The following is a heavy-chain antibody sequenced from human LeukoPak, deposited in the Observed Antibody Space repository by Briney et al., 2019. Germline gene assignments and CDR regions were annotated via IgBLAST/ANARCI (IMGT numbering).Heavy chain of an antibody. CDR1: GFTFDNYR. CDR3: TKRVKYGGTWDHFAD. CDR2: VNADRGNT. J-gene: IGHJ4*02. V-gene: IGHV3-23*01. Sequence: GWSLRLSCAASGFTFDNYRMSWVRQAPGKGLEWVSTVNADRGNTYYADSVKGRFTNSRDNSKSTLILQMNSLRVEDTALYYCTKRVKYGGTWDHFADWGQGTLVTVSS. D-gene: IGHD1-26*01.